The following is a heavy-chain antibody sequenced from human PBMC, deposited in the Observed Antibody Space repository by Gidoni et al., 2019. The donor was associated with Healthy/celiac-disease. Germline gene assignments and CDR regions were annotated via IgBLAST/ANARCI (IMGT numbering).Heavy chain of an antibody. CDR1: GFTFSSYD. Sequence: EVQLVESGGGLVQPGGSLRLSCAASGFTFSSYDMHWVRQATGKGLAWVSAIGTAGDTYYPGSVKGRFTISRENAKNSLYLQMNSLRAGDTAVYYCARGAWGYSGYVFFDYWGQGTLVTVSS. CDR3: ARGAWGYSGYVFFDY. V-gene: IGHV3-13*01. CDR2: IGTAGDT. D-gene: IGHD5-12*01. J-gene: IGHJ4*02.